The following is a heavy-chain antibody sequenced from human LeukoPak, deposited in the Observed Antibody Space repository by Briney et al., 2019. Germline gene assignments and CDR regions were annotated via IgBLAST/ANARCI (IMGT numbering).Heavy chain of an antibody. D-gene: IGHD4-17*01. CDR1: GFTFSSYA. J-gene: IGHJ2*01. CDR3: ARGLGYGDDIYWYFDL. V-gene: IGHV3-23*01. CDR2: ISGSGGST. Sequence: GGSLRLSCAASGFTFSSYAMSWVRQAPGKGLEWVSAISGSGGSTYYADSVKGRFTISRDNSKNTLYLQMNSLRAEDTAVYYCARGLGYGDDIYWYFDLWGRGTLVTVSS.